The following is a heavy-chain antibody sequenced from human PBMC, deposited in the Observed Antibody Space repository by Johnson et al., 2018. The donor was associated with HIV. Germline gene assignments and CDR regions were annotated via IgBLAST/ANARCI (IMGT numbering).Heavy chain of an antibody. J-gene: IGHJ3*02. Sequence: QVQLVESGGGVVQPGRSLRLSCVASGFIFRNYAIHWVRQAPGKGLEWVAVISYDGSNKYYADSVKGRFTISRDNSKNTLYLQMNSLRAEDTAVYYCAKVYSSSVPAPGIWGQGTMVTVSS. V-gene: IGHV3-30*18. D-gene: IGHD6-6*01. CDR3: AKVYSSSVPAPGI. CDR1: GFIFRNYA. CDR2: ISYDGSNK.